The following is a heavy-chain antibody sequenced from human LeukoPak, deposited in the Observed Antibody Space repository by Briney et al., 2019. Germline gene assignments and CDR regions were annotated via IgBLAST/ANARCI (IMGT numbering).Heavy chain of an antibody. CDR2: INHSGST. CDR3: ARATGNEYYDFWSGYSNWFDP. CDR1: AFIFSGHW. V-gene: IGHV4-34*01. Sequence: PGGSLRLSCEGSAFIFSGHWMNWVRQPPGKGLEWIGEINHSGSTNYNPSLKSRVTISVDTSKNQFSLKLSSVTAADTAVYYCARATGNEYYDFWSGYSNWFDPWGQGTLVTVSS. D-gene: IGHD3-3*01. J-gene: IGHJ5*02.